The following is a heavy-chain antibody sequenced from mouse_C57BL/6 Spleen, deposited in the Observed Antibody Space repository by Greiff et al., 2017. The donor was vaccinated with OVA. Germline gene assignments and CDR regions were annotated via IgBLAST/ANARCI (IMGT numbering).Heavy chain of an antibody. CDR2: INPSNGGT. D-gene: IGHD4-1*02. V-gene: IGHV1-53*01. CDR1: GYTFTSYW. CDR3: ARSSFNWAHDY. J-gene: IGHJ2*01. Sequence: VQLQQPGTELVKPGASVKLSCKASGYTFTSYWMNWVKQRPGQGLEWIGNINPSNGGTTYNEKFKSKATLTVDKSSSTAYMQLSSLTSEDSAVYDCARSSFNWAHDYWGQGTTLTVSS.